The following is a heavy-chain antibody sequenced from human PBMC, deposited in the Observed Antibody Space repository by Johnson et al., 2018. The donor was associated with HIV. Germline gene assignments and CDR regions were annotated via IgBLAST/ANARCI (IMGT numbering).Heavy chain of an antibody. J-gene: IGHJ3*02. CDR2: IWYDGSEK. Sequence: QVQLVESGGGLVQPGRSLRLSCAASGFTFSTYGMHWVRQAPGKGLEWVALIWYDGSEKDYADSVKGRFTISRDNSKNTLFLQMNSLRAGDTAVYYCARGGRGHDAFDIWGQGTMVTVSS. CDR3: ARGGRGHDAFDI. CDR1: GFTFSTYG. V-gene: IGHV3-33*01.